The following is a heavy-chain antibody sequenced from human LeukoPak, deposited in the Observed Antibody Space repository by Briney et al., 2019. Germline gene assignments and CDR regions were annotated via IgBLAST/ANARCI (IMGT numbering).Heavy chain of an antibody. J-gene: IGHJ4*02. CDR1: GFTVSSNY. CDR3: ARDYSGYVPSDGY. D-gene: IGHD3-10*02. Sequence: GGSLRLSCAASGFTVSSNYMSWVRQAPGKGLEWISYIRNSGSVIYYADSVKGRFTISRDNGKNSVYLQMNSLRAEDTAMYYCARDYSGYVPSDGYWGQGTLVTVSS. V-gene: IGHV3-48*01. CDR2: IRNSGSVI.